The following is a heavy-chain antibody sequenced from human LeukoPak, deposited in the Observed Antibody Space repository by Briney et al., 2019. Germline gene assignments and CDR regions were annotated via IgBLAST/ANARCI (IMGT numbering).Heavy chain of an antibody. D-gene: IGHD3-22*01. CDR1: GFTFSSYW. CDR2: IKQDGSEK. Sequence: GGSLRLSCAASGFTFSSYWMSWVRQAPGKGLEWVANIKQDGSEKYYVDSVKGRFTISRDNAKNSLYPQMNSLRAEDTAVYYCAREGYYDSSGYYYAEYFQHWGQGTLVTVSS. J-gene: IGHJ1*01. V-gene: IGHV3-7*01. CDR3: AREGYYDSSGYYYAEYFQH.